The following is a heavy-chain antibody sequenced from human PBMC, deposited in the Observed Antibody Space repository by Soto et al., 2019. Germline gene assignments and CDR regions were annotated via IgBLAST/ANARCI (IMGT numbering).Heavy chain of an antibody. CDR1: GFTFSSYA. CDR3: AKASQSLAELRGYFAS. V-gene: IGHV3-23*01. D-gene: IGHD3-16*01. J-gene: IGHJ4*02. CDR2: ISGSGGST. Sequence: GGSLILSCAASGFTFSSYAMSWVRQAPGKGLEWVSAISGSGGSTYYADSVKGRFTISRDNSKNTLYLQMNSLRAEDTAVYYCAKASQSLAELRGYFASWGRGTLVTVS.